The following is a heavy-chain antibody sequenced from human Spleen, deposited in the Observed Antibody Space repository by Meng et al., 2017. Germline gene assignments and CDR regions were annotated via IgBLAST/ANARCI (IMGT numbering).Heavy chain of an antibody. J-gene: IGHJ4*02. CDR1: GFTFSNFQ. CDR3: VRDLYGSGSYFDY. Sequence: GESLKISCGASGFTFSNFQMNWVRQAPGKGLVWVSRITTDGTTTSYADSVKGRFSISRDNAKKTVNLQMNSLRAEDTAVYYCVRDLYGSGSYFDYWGRGTPVTVSS. D-gene: IGHD3-10*01. V-gene: IGHV3-74*01. CDR2: ITTDGTTT.